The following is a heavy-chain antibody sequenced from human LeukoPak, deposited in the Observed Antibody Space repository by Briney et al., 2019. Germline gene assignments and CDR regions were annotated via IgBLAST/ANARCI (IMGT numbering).Heavy chain of an antibody. V-gene: IGHV4-59*01. Sequence: SETLSLTCTVSGVSISSYYWSWIRQPPGRGLEWIGYIYYSGSTNYNPSLKSRVTISVDTSKNQFSLKLSSVTAADTAVYYCARSVGGYSYYHLDYWGQGTLVTVSS. CDR3: ARSVGGYSYYHLDY. CDR2: IYYSGST. J-gene: IGHJ4*02. D-gene: IGHD5-18*01. CDR1: GVSISSYY.